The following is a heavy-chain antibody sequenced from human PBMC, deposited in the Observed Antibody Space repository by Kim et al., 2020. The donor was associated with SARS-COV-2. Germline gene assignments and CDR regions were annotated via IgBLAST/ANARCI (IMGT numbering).Heavy chain of an antibody. CDR3: SIPTCSTASCSAP. J-gene: IGHJ5*02. D-gene: IGHD2-2*01. CDR2: SRDKAKSHTT. CDR1: GFTLSDHY. V-gene: IGHV3-72*01. Sequence: GGSLRLSCAASGFTLSDHYIDWVRQAPGKGLEWVGRSRDKAKSHTTNYAASVKGRFTISRDDSNNSLYLQMNSLKTEDTAVYYCSIPTCSTASCSAPWGQGTLVTVSS.